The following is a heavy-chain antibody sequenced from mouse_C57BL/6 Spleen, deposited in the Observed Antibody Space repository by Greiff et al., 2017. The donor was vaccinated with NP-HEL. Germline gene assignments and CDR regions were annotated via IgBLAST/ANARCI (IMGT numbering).Heavy chain of an antibody. V-gene: IGHV1-18*01. CDR3: ARGGAMDY. Sequence: EVQLQLSGPELVKPGASVKIPCKASGYTFTDYNMDWVKQSHGKSLEWIGDINPNNGGTIYNQKFKGKATLTVDKSSSTAYMELRSLTSEDTAVYYCARGGAMDYWGQGTSVTVSS. CDR1: GYTFTDYN. CDR2: INPNNGGT. J-gene: IGHJ4*01.